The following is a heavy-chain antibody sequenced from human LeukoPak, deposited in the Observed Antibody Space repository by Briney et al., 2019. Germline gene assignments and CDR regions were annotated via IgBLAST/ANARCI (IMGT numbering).Heavy chain of an antibody. CDR2: ISAYNGNT. D-gene: IGHD3-10*01. CDR3: ARDLVWFGELLPFDP. J-gene: IGHJ5*02. CDR1: GYTFTSYG. Sequence: ASVKVSYKASGYTFTSYGISWVRQAPGQGLEWMGWISAYNGNTNYAQKLQGRVTMTTDTSTSTAYMELRSLRSDDTAVYYCARDLVWFGELLPFDPWGQGTLVTVSS. V-gene: IGHV1-18*01.